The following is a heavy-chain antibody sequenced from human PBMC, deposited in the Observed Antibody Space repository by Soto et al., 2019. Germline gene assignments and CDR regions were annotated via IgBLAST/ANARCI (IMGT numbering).Heavy chain of an antibody. V-gene: IGHV4-34*01. Sequence: SETLSLTCAVYGGSFSGYYWSWIRQPPGKGLEWIGEINHSGSTNYNPSLKSRVTISVDTSKNQFSLKLSSVTAADTAVYYCASGISRVYYYYYYYMYFWGKGTTVTVSS. CDR2: INHSGST. CDR1: GGSFSGYY. CDR3: ASGISRVYYYYYYYMYF. D-gene: IGHD2-2*01. J-gene: IGHJ6*03.